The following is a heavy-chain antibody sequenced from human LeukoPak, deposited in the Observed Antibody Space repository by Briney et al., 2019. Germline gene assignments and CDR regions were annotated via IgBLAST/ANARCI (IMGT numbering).Heavy chain of an antibody. V-gene: IGHV1-2*02. CDR3: ARGLYCSGGSCYRAEYFQH. J-gene: IGHJ1*01. CDR1: GYTFTGYY. Sequence: ASVKVSCKASGYTFTGYYMHWVRQAPGQGLEWMGWINPNSGGTNYAQKFQGKVTMTRGTSISTAYMELSRLRSDDTAVYYCARGLYCSGGSCYRAEYFQHWGQGTLVTVSS. CDR2: INPNSGGT. D-gene: IGHD2-15*01.